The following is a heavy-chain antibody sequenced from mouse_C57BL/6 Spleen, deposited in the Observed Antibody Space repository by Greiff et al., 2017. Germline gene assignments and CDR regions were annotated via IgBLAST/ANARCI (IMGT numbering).Heavy chain of an antibody. CDR2: IYPGSGST. Sequence: QVQLQQPGAELVKPGASVKMSCKASGYTFTSYWITWVKQRPGQGLEWIGVIYPGSGSTNYNEKFKSKATLTVDTSSSTAYMQLSSLTSEDSAVYYCARYYYGSSYAMDYWGQGTSVTVSS. D-gene: IGHD1-1*01. J-gene: IGHJ4*01. CDR1: GYTFTSYW. V-gene: IGHV1-55*01. CDR3: ARYYYGSSYAMDY.